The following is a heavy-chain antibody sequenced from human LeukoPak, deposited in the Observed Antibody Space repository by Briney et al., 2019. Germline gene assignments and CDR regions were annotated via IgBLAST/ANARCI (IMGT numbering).Heavy chain of an antibody. CDR1: GYTFTGYY. CDR2: INPNSGGT. D-gene: IGHD3-10*01. Sequence: GASVKVSCKAPGYTFTGYYMHWVRQAPGQGLEWMGWINPNSGGTNYAQKFQGRVTMTRDTSISTAYMELSRLRSDDTAVYYCARDVVRVVRSFDYWGQGTPVTVSS. J-gene: IGHJ4*02. V-gene: IGHV1-2*02. CDR3: ARDVVRVVRSFDY.